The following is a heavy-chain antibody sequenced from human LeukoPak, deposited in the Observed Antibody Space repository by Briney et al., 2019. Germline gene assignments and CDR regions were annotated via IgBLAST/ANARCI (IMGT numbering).Heavy chain of an antibody. J-gene: IGHJ4*02. Sequence: QPGGSLRLSCAASGFTFSGYEMNWVRQAPGKGLEWVSYIIGRGSTIYYADSVKGRFTISRDNAKNSLYLQMNSLRAEDTAVYYCARGGSSSWYRYYFDYWGQGTLVTVSS. CDR1: GFTFSGYE. CDR3: ARGGSSSWYRYYFDY. D-gene: IGHD6-13*01. V-gene: IGHV3-48*03. CDR2: IIGRGSTI.